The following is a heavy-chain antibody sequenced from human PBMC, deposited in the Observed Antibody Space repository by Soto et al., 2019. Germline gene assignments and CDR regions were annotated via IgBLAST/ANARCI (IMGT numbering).Heavy chain of an antibody. D-gene: IGHD4-17*01. Sequence: QVQLQESGPGLVEPSQTLSLICTVSGGSISSGDYYWSWIRQLPGKGLEWIGYIYYSGTTFHNPSLKSRVSISGDTSKNLFALKLSSMTAADTAVYYCARTSGDYGLSKYFQHWGQGTLVTVSS. CDR1: GGSISSGDYY. J-gene: IGHJ1*01. V-gene: IGHV4-31*03. CDR2: IYYSGTT. CDR3: ARTSGDYGLSKYFQH.